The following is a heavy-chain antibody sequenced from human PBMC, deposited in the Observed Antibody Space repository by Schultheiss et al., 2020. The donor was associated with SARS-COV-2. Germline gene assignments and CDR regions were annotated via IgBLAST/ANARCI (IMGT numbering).Heavy chain of an antibody. CDR1: GGSISSYY. D-gene: IGHD6-25*01. CDR2: INHSGST. J-gene: IGHJ6*03. V-gene: IGHV4-34*01. Sequence: GSLRLSCTVSGGSISSYYWSWLRQPPGKGLEWIGEINHSGSTNYNPSLKSRVTISVDTSKNQFSLKLSSVTAADTAVYYCARGRALIAATLRDYYYYMDVWGKGTTVTVSS. CDR3: ARGRALIAATLRDYYYYMDV.